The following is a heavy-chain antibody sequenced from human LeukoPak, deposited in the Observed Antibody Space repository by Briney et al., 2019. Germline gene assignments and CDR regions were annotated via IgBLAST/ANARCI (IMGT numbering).Heavy chain of an antibody. V-gene: IGHV3-30*02. D-gene: IGHD2-2*01. CDR1: GFTFSSYG. CDR2: IRYDGSNK. CDR3: AKDWGHCSSTSCTDP. Sequence: PGGSLRLSCAASGFTFSSYGMHWVRQAPGKGLGWVGFIRYDGSNKYYAESLKGRFTISREKSKNTLYIQMNTPREEDTAVYYCAKDWGHCSSTSCTDPGGQGTLGTVS. J-gene: IGHJ5*02.